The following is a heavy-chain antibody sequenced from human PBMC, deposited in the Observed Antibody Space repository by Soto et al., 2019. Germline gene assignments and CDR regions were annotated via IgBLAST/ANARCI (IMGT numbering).Heavy chain of an antibody. CDR2: LYYSGNT. CDR1: GGSISSGGYY. V-gene: IGHV4-31*11. Sequence: SETLSLTCAVSGGSISSGGYYWSWIRQHPGKGLEWIGYLYYSGNTYYNPSLKSRVSISVDASQNHFSLKLTSVTAAETAVYSCARARTPKHYGGSVYLQHWGQGTLVTVSS. CDR3: ARARTPKHYGGSVYLQH. D-gene: IGHD4-17*01. J-gene: IGHJ1*01.